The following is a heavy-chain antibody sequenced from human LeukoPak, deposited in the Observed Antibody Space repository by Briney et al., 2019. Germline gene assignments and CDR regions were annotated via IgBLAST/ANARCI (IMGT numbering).Heavy chain of an antibody. D-gene: IGHD3-22*01. CDR2: SRNKANSYTT. V-gene: IGHV3-72*01. J-gene: IGHJ4*02. Sequence: GGSLRLSCAASGFTFSDHYMDWVRQAPGKGLEWVGRSRNKANSYTTEYAASVKGRFTISRDGSKNSLYLQMNSLKTEDTAVYYCARVRSGYYYFDYWGQGTLVSVFS. CDR1: GFTFSDHY. CDR3: ARVRSGYYYFDY.